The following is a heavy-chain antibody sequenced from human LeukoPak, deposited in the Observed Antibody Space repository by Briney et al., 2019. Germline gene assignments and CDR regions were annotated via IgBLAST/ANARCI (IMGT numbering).Heavy chain of an antibody. CDR3: ARGSQQLSDWFDR. CDR1: GGSISSHY. J-gene: IGHJ5*02. CDR2: IYYSGST. Sequence: SETLSLTCTVSGGSISSHYWSWIRQPPGKGLEWIGYIYYSGSTNYNPSLKSRVTISVDTSKNQFSLKLSSVTAADTAVYYCARGSQQLSDWFDRWGQGTLVTVSS. D-gene: IGHD2/OR15-2a*01. V-gene: IGHV4-59*11.